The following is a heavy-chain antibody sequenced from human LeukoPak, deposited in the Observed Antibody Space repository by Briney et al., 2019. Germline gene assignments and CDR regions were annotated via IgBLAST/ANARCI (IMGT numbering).Heavy chain of an antibody. V-gene: IGHV3-23*01. CDR2: ISGSGDYT. CDR1: GFTFSSHG. J-gene: IGHJ4*02. D-gene: IGHD3-10*01. Sequence: PGGTLRLSCAASGFTFSSHGMSWVRQAPGKGLEWVSTISGSGDYTYYVDSVKGRFTISRDNSKNTLYLQMNSLRAEDTAVYYCAKVTYGSGTYGAFDSWGQGTLVTVSS. CDR3: AKVTYGSGTYGAFDS.